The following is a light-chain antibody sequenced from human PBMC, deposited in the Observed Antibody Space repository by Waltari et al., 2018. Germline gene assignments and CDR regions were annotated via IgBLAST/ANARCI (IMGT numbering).Light chain of an antibody. CDR1: SSDVGSYNL. Sequence: QSALTQPAAVSGSRGQSITISCTGPSSDVGSYNLVSWYQQHPGKAPKLMIYEGNKRPSGVSNRFSGSKSGNTASLTISGLQGEDEADYHCCSYAGSNTFVVFGGGTKLTVL. J-gene: IGLJ3*02. CDR2: EGN. CDR3: CSYAGSNTFVV. V-gene: IGLV2-23*03.